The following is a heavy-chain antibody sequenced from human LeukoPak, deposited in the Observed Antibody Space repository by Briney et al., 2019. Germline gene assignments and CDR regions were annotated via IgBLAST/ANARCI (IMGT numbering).Heavy chain of an antibody. CDR1: GYTFTSYG. D-gene: IGHD3-22*01. V-gene: IGHV1-18*01. Sequence: ASVKVSCKASGYTFTSYGISWVRQAPGQGLEWMGWISAYNGNTNYAQKLQGRVTMTTDTSTSTAYMELRSLRSDDTAVYFCARDYYYDSSGTGDYWGQGTLVTVSS. CDR3: ARDYYYDSSGTGDY. J-gene: IGHJ4*02. CDR2: ISAYNGNT.